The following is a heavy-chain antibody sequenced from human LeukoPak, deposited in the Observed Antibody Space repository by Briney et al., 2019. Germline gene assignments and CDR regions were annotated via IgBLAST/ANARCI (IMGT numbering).Heavy chain of an antibody. D-gene: IGHD6-19*01. CDR1: GFSLSSYG. CDR3: ARALKDSSGWSGVAFDI. J-gene: IGHJ3*02. CDR2: IRYDGSNK. V-gene: IGHV3-30*02. Sequence: SGGSLRLSCAASGFSLSSYGMHWVRQAPGKGLEWVAFIRYDGSNKYYADSVKGRFTISRDNSKNTLYLQMNSLRAEDTAVYYCARALKDSSGWSGVAFDIWGQGTMVTVSS.